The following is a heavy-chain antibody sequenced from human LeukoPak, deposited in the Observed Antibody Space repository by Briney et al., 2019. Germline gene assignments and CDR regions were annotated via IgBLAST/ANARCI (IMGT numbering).Heavy chain of an antibody. CDR1: GFTFINYG. Sequence: GGSLKLSCAASGFTFINYGMHWVRQAPGKGLEWVAFIRYDGSHKYYADSVEGRFTISRDNSKNTLYLQMNSLRAEDTAVYYCAKDRTSSYYFDYWGQGTLVTVSS. CDR2: IRYDGSHK. V-gene: IGHV3-30*02. J-gene: IGHJ4*02. D-gene: IGHD1-14*01. CDR3: AKDRTSSYYFDY.